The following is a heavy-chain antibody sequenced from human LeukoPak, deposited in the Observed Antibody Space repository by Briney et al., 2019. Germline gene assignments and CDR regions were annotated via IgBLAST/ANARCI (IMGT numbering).Heavy chain of an antibody. CDR3: ARDRSRSSWARDSFDI. Sequence: ASVKVSCKASGYTFTGYYMHWVRQASGQGLEWMGWINPNSGGTNYAQKFQGRVTMTRDTSISTAYMELSRLRSDQTAGYYFARDRSRSSWARDSFDILGQGTMVTVSS. V-gene: IGHV1-2*02. J-gene: IGHJ3*02. D-gene: IGHD2-2*01. CDR1: GYTFTGYY. CDR2: INPNSGGT.